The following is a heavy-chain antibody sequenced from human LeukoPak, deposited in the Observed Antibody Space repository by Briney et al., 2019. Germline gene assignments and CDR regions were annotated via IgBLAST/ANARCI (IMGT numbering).Heavy chain of an antibody. V-gene: IGHV4-59*01. CDR1: GGSISSYY. D-gene: IGHD4-17*01. CDR2: IYYSGST. J-gene: IGHJ5*02. CDR3: ARGGIYGDYDNWFDP. Sequence: SETLSLTCTVSGGSISSYYWSWIRQPPGKGLEWIWYIYYSGSTNYNPSLKSRVTISVDTSKNPFSLKLSSVTAADTAVYYCARGGIYGDYDNWFDPWGQGTLVTVSS.